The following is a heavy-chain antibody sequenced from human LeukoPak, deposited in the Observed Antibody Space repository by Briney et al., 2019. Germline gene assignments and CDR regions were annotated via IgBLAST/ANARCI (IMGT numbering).Heavy chain of an antibody. CDR2: FYNSGDT. CDR1: GDSISTYL. Sequence: ASETLSLTCTVSGDSISTYLWSWIQQAPGRGLEWIGYFYNSGDTKLNPSLKSRVIISVDTPKNQYSLKMSSLTTADTAVYFCARLGFYSGYFDHWGQGILVTVSS. D-gene: IGHD2-15*01. V-gene: IGHV4-59*01. CDR3: ARLGFYSGYFDH. J-gene: IGHJ4*02.